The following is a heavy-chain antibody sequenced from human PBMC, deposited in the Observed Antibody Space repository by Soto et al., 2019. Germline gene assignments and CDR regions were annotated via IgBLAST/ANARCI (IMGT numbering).Heavy chain of an antibody. CDR2: IIPIFGTA. V-gene: IGHV1-69*13. CDR3: ARAVPMIVVSPIYYGMDV. CDR1: GGTFSSYA. J-gene: IGHJ6*02. D-gene: IGHD3-22*01. Sequence: SVKVSCKASGGTFSSYAISWVRQAPGQGLEWMGGIIPIFGTANYAQKFQGRVTITADESTSTAYMELSSLRSEDTAVYYCARAVPMIVVSPIYYGMDVWGQGTTVTVSS.